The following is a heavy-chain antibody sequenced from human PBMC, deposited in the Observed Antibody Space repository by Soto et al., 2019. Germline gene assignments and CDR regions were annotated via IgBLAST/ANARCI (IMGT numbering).Heavy chain of an antibody. CDR2: ISAYNGNT. CDR1: GYTFTSYG. Sequence: ASVKVSCKASGYTFTSYGISWVRQAPGQGLEWMGWISAYNGNTNYAQKLQGRVTMTTDTSTSTAYMELRSLRSDDTAVYYCASDVKSPLDRAPMDVWGLGTRVTVSS. J-gene: IGHJ6*02. V-gene: IGHV1-18*01. CDR3: ASDVKSPLDRAPMDV. D-gene: IGHD2-2*03.